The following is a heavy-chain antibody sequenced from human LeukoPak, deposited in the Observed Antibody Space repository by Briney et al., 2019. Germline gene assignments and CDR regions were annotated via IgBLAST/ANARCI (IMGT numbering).Heavy chain of an antibody. CDR2: IIPIFGTA. J-gene: IGHJ6*02. CDR3: ARGIGSGSWYYYYGMDV. Sequence: SVKVSCKASGGTFSSYAISWVRQAPGQGLEWMGGIIPIFGTANYAQKFQGRVTITADESTSTAYMELSSLRSEATAVYYCARGIGSGSWYYYYGMDVWGQGTTVTVSS. V-gene: IGHV1-69*13. D-gene: IGHD3-10*01. CDR1: GGTFSSYA.